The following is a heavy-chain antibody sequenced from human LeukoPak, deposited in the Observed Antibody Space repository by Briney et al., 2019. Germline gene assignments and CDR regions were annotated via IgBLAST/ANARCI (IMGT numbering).Heavy chain of an antibody. V-gene: IGHV4-34*01. D-gene: IGHD5-12*01. CDR1: GGSFSGYY. CDR2: INHSGST. CDR3: ARGGFSGYDFDF. Sequence: SETLSLTCAVYGGSFSGYYWSWIRQPPGKGLEWIREINHSGSTNYNPSLKSRVTISVDTSKNQFSLKVSSVTTADTAVYYCARGGFSGYDFDFWGQGTLVTVSS. J-gene: IGHJ4*02.